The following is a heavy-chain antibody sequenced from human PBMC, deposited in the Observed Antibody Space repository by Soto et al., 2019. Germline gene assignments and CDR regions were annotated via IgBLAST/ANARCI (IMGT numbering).Heavy chain of an antibody. CDR3: AKNPGYYYDSTGYHFDY. V-gene: IGHV3-74*01. D-gene: IGHD3-22*01. CDR2: INSDGSST. Sequence: LRLSCAASGFTFSSYWMHWVRQAPGKGLVWVSRINSDGSSTSYADSVKGRFTISRDNAKNTLYLQMNSLRAEDTAVYYCAKNPGYYYDSTGYHFDYWGQGTLVTVSS. J-gene: IGHJ4*02. CDR1: GFTFSSYW.